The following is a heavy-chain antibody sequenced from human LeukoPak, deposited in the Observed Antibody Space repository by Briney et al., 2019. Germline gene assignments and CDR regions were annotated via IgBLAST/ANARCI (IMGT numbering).Heavy chain of an antibody. Sequence: GASVKVSCKASGYTFTSYHMHWVRQAPGQGLEWMGIINPSGGSTSYAQKFQGRVTMTRNTSISTAYMELSSLRSEDTAVYYCARGRPTVTTFRLSWFDPWGQGTLVTVSS. CDR2: INPSGGST. CDR1: GYTFTSYH. D-gene: IGHD4-17*01. J-gene: IGHJ5*02. V-gene: IGHV1-46*01. CDR3: ARGRPTVTTFRLSWFDP.